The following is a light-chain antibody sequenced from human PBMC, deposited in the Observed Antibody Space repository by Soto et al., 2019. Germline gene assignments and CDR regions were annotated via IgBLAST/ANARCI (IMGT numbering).Light chain of an antibody. CDR3: MQSLQTPRT. CDR2: LGS. V-gene: IGKV2-28*01. CDR1: QSLLPSNWYKY. Sequence: VMTQSSLSLPVHPGEPGFIFCRSCQSLLPSNWYKYFDWYLQKPGQSPKLLIYLGSNRPSGVPDRFSGSGSGTDFTLRISRVEAEDVGVFYCMQSLQTPRTFGQGTKVEIK. J-gene: IGKJ1*01.